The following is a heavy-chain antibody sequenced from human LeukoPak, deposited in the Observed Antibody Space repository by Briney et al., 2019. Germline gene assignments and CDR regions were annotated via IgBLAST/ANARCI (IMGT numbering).Heavy chain of an antibody. D-gene: IGHD2-8*01. CDR3: AKDRCSNGVGCYYYYMDV. V-gene: IGHV3-53*05. J-gene: IGHJ6*03. CDR2: IYSGGST. CDR1: GFTVSSNY. Sequence: GGSLRLSCAASGFTVSSNYMSWVRQAPGKGLECVSLIYSGGSTYYADSVKGRFTISRDNAKNSLYMQMNSLRAEDTAVYYCAKDRCSNGVGCYYYYMDVWGKGTTVTISS.